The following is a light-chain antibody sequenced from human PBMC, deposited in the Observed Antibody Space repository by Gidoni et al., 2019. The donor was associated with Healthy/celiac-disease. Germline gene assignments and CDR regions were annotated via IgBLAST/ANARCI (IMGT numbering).Light chain of an antibody. Sequence: DIQMPQSPSTLSASVGDRVTITCPASQAISNSLNWYQQKPGKAPKLLIYDASNLETGVPSRFSGSGSGTDFTFTISSLQPEDIATYYCQQYDNYPRFGGGTKVEIK. J-gene: IGKJ4*01. CDR1: QAISNS. CDR2: DAS. V-gene: IGKV1-33*01. CDR3: QQYDNYPR.